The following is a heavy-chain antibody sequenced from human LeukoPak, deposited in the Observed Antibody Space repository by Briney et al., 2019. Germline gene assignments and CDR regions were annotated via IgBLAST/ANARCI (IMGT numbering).Heavy chain of an antibody. J-gene: IGHJ4*02. Sequence: GGSLRLSCTAFGFTFGDDGWSWFRQAPGKGLEWLCLIRKKAYGETKEYAASVRGRFTISRDDANSIAYLQMDSLKAEDTGLYYCVRGMHDYGDANYYFDQWGQGTPVTVSS. V-gene: IGHV3-49*03. CDR1: GFTFGDDG. CDR3: VRGMHDYGDANYYFDQ. D-gene: IGHD4-17*01. CDR2: IRKKAYGETK.